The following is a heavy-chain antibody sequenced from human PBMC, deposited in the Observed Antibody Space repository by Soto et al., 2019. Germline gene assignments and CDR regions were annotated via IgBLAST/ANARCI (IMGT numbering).Heavy chain of an antibody. CDR2: IYYSGST. Sequence: SETLSLTCTVSGGSISSYYWSWIRQPPGKGLEWIGYIYYSGSTNYSPSLKSRVTISVDTSKNQFSLKLSSVTAADTAVYYCARELFGRSVWFDPWGQGTLVTVS. J-gene: IGHJ5*02. V-gene: IGHV4-59*01. D-gene: IGHD3-10*01. CDR1: GGSISSYY. CDR3: ARELFGRSVWFDP.